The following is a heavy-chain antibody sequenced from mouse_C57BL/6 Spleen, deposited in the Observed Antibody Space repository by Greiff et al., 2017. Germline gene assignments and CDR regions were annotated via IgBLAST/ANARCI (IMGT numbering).Heavy chain of an antibody. CDR1: GFNIQDDY. Sequence: EVQLQQSGAELVRPGASVKLSCTASGFNIQDDYMHWVKQRPEQGLEWIGWIDPENGDTEYASKFQGKATITADTSSHTAYLQLSSLTSEDTAVYYCTTDYDGWYFDVWGTGTTVTVSS. CDR2: IDPENGDT. V-gene: IGHV14-4*01. J-gene: IGHJ1*03. CDR3: TTDYDGWYFDV. D-gene: IGHD2-4*01.